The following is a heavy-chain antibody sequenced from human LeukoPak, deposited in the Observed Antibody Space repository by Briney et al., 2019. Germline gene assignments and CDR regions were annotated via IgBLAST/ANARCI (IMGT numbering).Heavy chain of an antibody. V-gene: IGHV3-48*03. J-gene: IGHJ4*02. D-gene: IGHD2-21*02. CDR2: ISTTDTTK. CDR3: ARETLHCGGDCRDY. Sequence: GGSLRLSCATSGFTFSSYEWNWVRQPPGKGLEWLSYISTTDTTKYYADSVKGRFTISRDNTKNSLFLHMNSLRVEDTALYYCARETLHCGGDCRDYWGQGTLVTVSS. CDR1: GFTFSSYE.